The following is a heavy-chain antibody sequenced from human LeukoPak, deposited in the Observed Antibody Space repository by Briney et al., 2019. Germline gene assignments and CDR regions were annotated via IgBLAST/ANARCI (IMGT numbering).Heavy chain of an antibody. CDR3: ARAHGSGSYYSWFDP. J-gene: IGHJ5*02. CDR2: IYHSGST. CDR1: GGSISSGGYS. Sequence: SETLSLTCAVSGGSISSGGYSWSWIRQPPGKGLEWMGYIYHSGSTYYNPSLKSRVTISVDRSKNQFSLKLSSVTAADTAVYYCARAHGSGSYYSWFDPWGQGTLVTVSS. D-gene: IGHD3-10*01. V-gene: IGHV4-30-2*01.